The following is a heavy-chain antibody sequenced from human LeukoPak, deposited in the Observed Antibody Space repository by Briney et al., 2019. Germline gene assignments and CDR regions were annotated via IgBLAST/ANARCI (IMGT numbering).Heavy chain of an antibody. D-gene: IGHD1-20*01. CDR1: GYTFTKYY. Sequence: ASVKVSCKASGYTFTKYYIHWARQAPGQGLEWMGLINPTGGTTTYAQKFQGRVTMTRDTSTSTVYVELSSLKSEDTAVYFCAKSANNFNWIDYWGQGTLVTVSS. V-gene: IGHV1-46*01. CDR2: INPTGGTT. CDR3: AKSANNFNWIDY. J-gene: IGHJ4*02.